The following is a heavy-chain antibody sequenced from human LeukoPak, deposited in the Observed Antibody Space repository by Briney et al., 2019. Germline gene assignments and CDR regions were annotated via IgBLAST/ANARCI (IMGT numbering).Heavy chain of an antibody. J-gene: IGHJ3*02. CDR1: GGSISTSSYY. CDR3: ARVTFSPSDAFDI. V-gene: IGHV4-39*07. Sequence: PSETLSLTCAVSGGSISTSSYYWGWIRQPPGKGLEWIGSIYYSGITYYNPSLKSRVTISVDTSRNQSSLKLRSVTAADTAVYYCARVTFSPSDAFDIWGQGTMVTVSS. CDR2: IYYSGIT.